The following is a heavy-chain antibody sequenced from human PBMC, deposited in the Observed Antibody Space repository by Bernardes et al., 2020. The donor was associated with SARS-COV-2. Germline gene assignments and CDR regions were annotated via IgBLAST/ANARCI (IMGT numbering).Heavy chain of an antibody. V-gene: IGHV3-7*03. CDR3: ARYLSHYGLDV. CDR2: INKDGSEN. J-gene: IGHJ6*02. CDR1: GFRLGQDW. Sequence: SLRLPCVGSGFRLGQDWMSWVRQVPGKGLGWVANINKDGSENYYEDSVKGRFTISRDNAKNSLFLQMHSLRAEDTAVYYCARYLSHYGLDVWGQGTTVTVSS.